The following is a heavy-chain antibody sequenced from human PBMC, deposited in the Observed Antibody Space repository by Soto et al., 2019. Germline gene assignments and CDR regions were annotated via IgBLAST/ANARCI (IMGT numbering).Heavy chain of an antibody. CDR2: IYPGDSDT. V-gene: IGHV5-51*01. J-gene: IGHJ6*02. CDR1: GYSFTNYW. Sequence: GESLKISCKGSGYSFTNYWIGWVRQMPGKGLEWMGIIYPGDSDTRYSPSFQGQVTISADKSMSTAYLQWSSLKASDTAIYYCARLRAVGRYYYYYRYVCCQWTTVTVSS. D-gene: IGHD3-3*01. CDR3: ARLRAVGRYYYYYRYV.